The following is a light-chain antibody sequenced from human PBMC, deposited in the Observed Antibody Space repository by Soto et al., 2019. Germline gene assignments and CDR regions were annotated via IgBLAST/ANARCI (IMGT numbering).Light chain of an antibody. CDR3: LSGYSRP. Sequence: DIQMTQSPSSVSASVGDRVTITCRASQGLSSYLAWYQQKPGKAPKLLIYAASNLQSGVPSRFSGSGSGTDFTLTISSLQPEDFATYFCLSGYSRPFGGGTKVEIK. V-gene: IGKV1-12*02. CDR2: AAS. CDR1: QGLSSY. J-gene: IGKJ4*01.